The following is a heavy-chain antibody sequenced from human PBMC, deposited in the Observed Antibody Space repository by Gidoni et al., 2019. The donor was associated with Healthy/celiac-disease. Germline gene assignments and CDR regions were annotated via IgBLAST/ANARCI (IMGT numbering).Heavy chain of an antibody. Sequence: QVHLQESGPGLVKPSETLSLTCTVSGYSISRGYYWGWDRQPPGTGLEWIGSIYHRGSTYYNPSLKSRVTISVDTSKNQFSLKLSSVTAADTAVYYCASGLIVGATGKTSPPFRYFDLWGRGTLVTVSS. D-gene: IGHD1-26*01. CDR2: IYHRGST. CDR1: GYSISRGYY. CDR3: ASGLIVGATGKTSPPFRYFDL. V-gene: IGHV4-38-2*02. J-gene: IGHJ2*01.